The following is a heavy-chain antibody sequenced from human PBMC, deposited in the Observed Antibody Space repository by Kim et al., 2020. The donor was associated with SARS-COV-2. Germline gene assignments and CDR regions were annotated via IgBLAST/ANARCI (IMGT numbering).Heavy chain of an antibody. Sequence: SDGSNKSYAASVEGRFTIPRDNSKDMLFLQMNSLGAEDTAVYYCANFESWGQGTLVTVSS. CDR2: SDGSNK. J-gene: IGHJ4*02. CDR3: ANFES. V-gene: IGHV3-33*06.